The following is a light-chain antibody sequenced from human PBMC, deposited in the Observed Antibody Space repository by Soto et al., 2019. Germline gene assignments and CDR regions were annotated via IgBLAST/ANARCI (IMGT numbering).Light chain of an antibody. CDR2: DAS. Sequence: DIQMTQSPSSLSASVGDRVTITCQASQDISNYLNCYQQKPGKAPKLLIYDASNLETGVPSRFSGSGSGTDFTFTISSLQPEDIATYYCQQYDNLSITFGQGTRLE. J-gene: IGKJ5*01. V-gene: IGKV1-33*01. CDR3: QQYDNLSIT. CDR1: QDISNY.